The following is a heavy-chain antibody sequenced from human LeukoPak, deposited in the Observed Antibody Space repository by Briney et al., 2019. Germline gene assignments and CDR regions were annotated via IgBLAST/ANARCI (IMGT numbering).Heavy chain of an antibody. D-gene: IGHD4-17*01. Sequence: GGSLRLSCAASGFTFSSYWMHWVRQAPGKGLVWVSRINSDGSSTSYADSVEGRFTISRDNAKNTLYLQMNSLRAEDTAVYYCARVGLVYGDPNYYYYYYMDVWGKGTTVTISS. CDR2: INSDGSST. CDR1: GFTFSSYW. V-gene: IGHV3-74*01. J-gene: IGHJ6*03. CDR3: ARVGLVYGDPNYYYYYYMDV.